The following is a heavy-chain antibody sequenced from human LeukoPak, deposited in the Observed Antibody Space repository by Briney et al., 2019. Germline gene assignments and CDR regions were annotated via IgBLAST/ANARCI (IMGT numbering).Heavy chain of an antibody. V-gene: IGHV3-21*01. D-gene: IGHD3-10*01. CDR1: GFTFSSDS. J-gene: IGHJ4*02. CDR2: IDSTGRYI. Sequence: GGSLRLSCVASGFTFSSDSMNWVRQAPGKGIEWVSYIDSTGRYIYYADSVKGRFTISRGNAKNSLYLQMNSLRVEDTAVYYCARDTSGSYSITYFDSWGQGTLVTVSS. CDR3: ARDTSGSYSITYFDS.